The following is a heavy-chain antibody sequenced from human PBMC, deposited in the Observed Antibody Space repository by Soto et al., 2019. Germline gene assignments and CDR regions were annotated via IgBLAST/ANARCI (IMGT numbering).Heavy chain of an antibody. D-gene: IGHD6-19*01. CDR2: INHSGST. CDR3: ARVIAVAGTRWFDS. Sequence: SETLSLTCAVYGGSFSGYYWSWIRQPPGKGLEWIGEINHSGSTNYNPSLKSRVTISVDTSKNQFSLKLSSVTAADTAVYYCARVIAVAGTRWFDSWGQGILVTVSS. CDR1: GGSFSGYY. V-gene: IGHV4-34*01. J-gene: IGHJ5*01.